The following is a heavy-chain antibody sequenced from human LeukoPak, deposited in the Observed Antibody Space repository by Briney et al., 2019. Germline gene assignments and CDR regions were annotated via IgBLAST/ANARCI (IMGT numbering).Heavy chain of an antibody. CDR1: GGSISSGGYY. D-gene: IGHD5-12*01. V-gene: IGHV4-31*03. CDR2: IYYSGNT. CDR3: ARLEDAGYHFDY. J-gene: IGHJ4*02. Sequence: SETLSLTCTVSGGSISSGGYYWSWIRQHPGKGLEWIGYIYYSGNTYYNPSLKSRVTISVDTSKNQFSLKLSPVTAADTAVYYCARLEDAGYHFDYWGQGTLVTVSS.